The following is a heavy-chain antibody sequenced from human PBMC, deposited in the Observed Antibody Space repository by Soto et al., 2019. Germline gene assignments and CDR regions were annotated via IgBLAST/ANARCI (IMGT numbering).Heavy chain of an antibody. CDR3: ARDQSRGRRYYYYGMDV. CDR2: INPSSGGT. CDR1: GYTFTGYY. V-gene: IGHV1-2*02. J-gene: IGHJ6*02. Sequence: QVQLVQSGAEVKKPGASVKVSCKASGYTFTGYYMHWVRQAPGQGLEWMGWINPSSGGTNYAQKFQGRVTMTRDTSISTAYMELSRLRSDDTAVYYCARDQSRGRRYYYYGMDVWGQGTTVTVSS.